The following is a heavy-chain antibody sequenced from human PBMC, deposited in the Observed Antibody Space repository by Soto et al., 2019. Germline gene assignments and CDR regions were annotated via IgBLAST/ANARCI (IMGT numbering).Heavy chain of an antibody. CDR3: AKDILEWLFGSGDYYYSGMDV. J-gene: IGHJ6*02. Sequence: GASVKVSCKASGGTFSTYSISWVRQAPGQGLEWMGGIIPMLGKTNYAQKFQGRVTITADESTSTAYMDLSSLRSDDTAVYYCAKDILEWLFGSGDYYYSGMDVWGQGTTVTAP. V-gene: IGHV1-69*13. D-gene: IGHD3-3*01. CDR2: IIPMLGKT. CDR1: GGTFSTYS.